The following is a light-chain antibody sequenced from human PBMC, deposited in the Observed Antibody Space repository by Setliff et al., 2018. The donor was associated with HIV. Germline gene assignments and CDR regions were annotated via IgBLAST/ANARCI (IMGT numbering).Light chain of an antibody. Sequence: QSALTQTPSASGTPGQGVTISCSGGSSNIGTNTVNWYQQLPGTAPKLLMYSDNQRPSGVPDRFSGSKSGTSASLAISGLQSEDEADFYCSSYTSSSTLVFGTGTKVTVL. CDR3: SSYTSSSTLV. V-gene: IGLV1-44*01. CDR2: SDN. J-gene: IGLJ1*01. CDR1: SSNIGTNT.